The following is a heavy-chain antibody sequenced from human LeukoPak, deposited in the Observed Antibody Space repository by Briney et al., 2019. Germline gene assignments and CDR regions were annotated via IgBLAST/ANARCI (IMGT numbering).Heavy chain of an antibody. CDR2: ISYDGSNK. J-gene: IGHJ4*02. CDR3: AKGDNWNEDGGLGY. V-gene: IGHV3-30*18. CDR1: GFTFSSYG. D-gene: IGHD1-1*01. Sequence: GRSLRLSCAASGFTFSSYGMHWVRQAPGKGLEWVAVISYDGSNKYYADSVKGRFTISRDNSKNTLYLQMNSLRAEDTAVYYCAKGDNWNEDGGLGYWGQGTPVTVSS.